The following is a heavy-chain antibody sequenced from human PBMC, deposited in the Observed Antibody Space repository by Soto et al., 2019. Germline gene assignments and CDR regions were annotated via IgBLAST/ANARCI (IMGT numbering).Heavy chain of an antibody. CDR3: AKARGWGVSGWFDP. CDR2: ISGSGGST. CDR1: GFTFSSYA. J-gene: IGHJ5*02. V-gene: IGHV3-23*01. Sequence: VGALRLSCAASGFTFSSYAMSWVRQAPGKGLEWVSAISGSGGSTYYADSVKGRFTISRDNSKNTLYLQMNSLRAEDTAVYYCAKARGWGVSGWFDPWGQGTLVTVS. D-gene: IGHD6-19*01.